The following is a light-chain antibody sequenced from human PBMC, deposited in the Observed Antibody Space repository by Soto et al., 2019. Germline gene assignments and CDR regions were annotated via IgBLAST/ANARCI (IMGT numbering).Light chain of an antibody. CDR1: QAISSN. J-gene: IGKJ4*01. CDR2: GAS. Sequence: EIVLTQSQATLSFSQWERDTLXCMANQAISSNLAWYQQKPGQAPRLLIYGASTRATGIPDRFSGSGSGTEFTLTISSLQSEDFAVYYCQHYNNWLGTFGGGTKVDIK. V-gene: IGKV3-15*01. CDR3: QHYNNWLGT.